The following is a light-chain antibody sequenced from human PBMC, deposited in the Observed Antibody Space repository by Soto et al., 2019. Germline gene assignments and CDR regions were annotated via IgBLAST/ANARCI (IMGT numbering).Light chain of an antibody. CDR2: GAS. CDR1: QSVSSN. Sequence: EIAMTQSPATLSVSPGEGATLSCRASQSVSSNLAWYQQKPGQAPRLLIYGASTRATGIPARFSGSGSGTEFTLTISRLEPEDFAVYYCQQYGSSPGTFGGGTKVEIK. V-gene: IGKV3-15*01. CDR3: QQYGSSPGT. J-gene: IGKJ4*01.